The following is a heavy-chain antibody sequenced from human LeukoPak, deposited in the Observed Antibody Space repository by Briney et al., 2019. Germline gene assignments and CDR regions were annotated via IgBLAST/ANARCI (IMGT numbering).Heavy chain of an antibody. D-gene: IGHD2/OR15-2a*01. CDR3: ATLYETHSDY. CDR1: GITLSQYT. V-gene: IGHV3-23*01. Sequence: GGSLRLSCSASGITLSQYTLSWARLAPGKGLEWVSCITGSATLYADFVKGRFTISRDNSRNTAYLQLNSLSVADTAIYYCATLYETHSDYWGQGTLVTVSS. J-gene: IGHJ4*02. CDR2: ITGSAT.